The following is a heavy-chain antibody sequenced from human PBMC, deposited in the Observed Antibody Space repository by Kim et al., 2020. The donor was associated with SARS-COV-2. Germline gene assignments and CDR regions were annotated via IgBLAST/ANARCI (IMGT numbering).Heavy chain of an antibody. CDR3: AKGGITIFGLVMIGHSYNMDV. CDR2: MSSNGYNI. Sequence: GGSLRLSCAASGFTFSRHEMNWVRQAPGKGLEWVSYMSSNGYNIKYADSVKGRFTISRDNAESSLYLQMNSLRVEDTAVYYCAKGGITIFGLVMIGHSYNMDVWGKGTTVTVSS. CDR1: GFTFSRHE. V-gene: IGHV3-48*03. D-gene: IGHD3-3*01. J-gene: IGHJ6*03.